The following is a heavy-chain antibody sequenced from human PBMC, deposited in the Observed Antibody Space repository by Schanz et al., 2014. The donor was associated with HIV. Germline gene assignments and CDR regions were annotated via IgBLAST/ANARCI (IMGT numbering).Heavy chain of an antibody. Sequence: QVQLVESGGGVVQPGRSLRLSCAASGFTFSYYGMHWVRQAPGKGLEWVAVIWYDGSNKYYADSVKGRFTISRDNAKNSLYLQMNSLRAEDTAVYYCARDGTVPGWYEDAFNIWGQGTMVTVSS. V-gene: IGHV3-33*01. CDR2: IWYDGSNK. CDR1: GFTFSYYG. D-gene: IGHD6-19*01. J-gene: IGHJ3*02. CDR3: ARDGTVPGWYEDAFNI.